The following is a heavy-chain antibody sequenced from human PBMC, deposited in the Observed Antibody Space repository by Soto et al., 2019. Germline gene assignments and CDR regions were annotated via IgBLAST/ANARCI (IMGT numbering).Heavy chain of an antibody. CDR2: IYYSGST. J-gene: IGHJ5*02. CDR1: AGSLSSGDYY. CDR3: ARDRRNNLFDP. V-gene: IGHV4-30-4*01. Sequence: PSESLSLPCTVSAGSLSSGDYYWSWIRQPPGKGLEWIGYIYYSGSTYYNPSLKSRVTISVDTSKNQFSLKLSSVTAADTAVYYCARDRRNNLFDPCGQGTLVIVSS.